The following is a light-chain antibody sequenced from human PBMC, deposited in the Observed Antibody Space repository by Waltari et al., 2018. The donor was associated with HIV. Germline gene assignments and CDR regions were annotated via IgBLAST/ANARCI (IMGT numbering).Light chain of an antibody. Sequence: QSVLTQPSSASGNPGQRVTISCSGSTSNIGTNTVSWYQQLPGTAPKLLIYINNQRPSGVPDRFSGSKSGTSASLAISGLQSEDEADYYCAVWDDSLNGVLFGGGTKLTVL. J-gene: IGLJ2*01. V-gene: IGLV1-44*01. CDR3: AVWDDSLNGVL. CDR2: INN. CDR1: TSNIGTNT.